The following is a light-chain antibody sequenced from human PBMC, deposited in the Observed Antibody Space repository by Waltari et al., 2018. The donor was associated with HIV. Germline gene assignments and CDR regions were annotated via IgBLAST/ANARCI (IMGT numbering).Light chain of an antibody. Sequence: QSVLTQPPSVSVAPGQRVTISCTGSSSNIGAGYDVHWYQQLPETAPTLLISRNRNRPGGVPYRFSGSQSGNSASLAIHELQAEDEADYYCQSYDSSLSGVVFGGGTRLTVL. CDR1: SSNIGAGYD. J-gene: IGLJ2*01. CDR3: QSYDSSLSGVV. CDR2: RNR. V-gene: IGLV1-40*01.